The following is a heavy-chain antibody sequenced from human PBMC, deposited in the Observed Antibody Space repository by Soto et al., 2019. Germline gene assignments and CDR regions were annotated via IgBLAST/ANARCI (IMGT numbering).Heavy chain of an antibody. CDR2: INHSGST. D-gene: IGHD2-15*01. V-gene: IGHV4-34*01. CDR1: GRAFSDYY. J-gene: IGHJ4*02. Sequence: LSETLYLTCAVSGRAFSDYYWIWILQPPGKGLEWIGQINHSGSTNYNPSHKSRVTISVDTSKNQFSLKLSSVTAADPAVYYCARTMGPTPRLDYWGQETQVTVSS. CDR3: ARTMGPTPRLDY.